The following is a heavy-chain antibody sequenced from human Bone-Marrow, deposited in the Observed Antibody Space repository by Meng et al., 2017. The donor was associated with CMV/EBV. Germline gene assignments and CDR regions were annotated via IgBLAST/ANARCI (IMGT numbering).Heavy chain of an antibody. J-gene: IGHJ4*02. CDR3: AREISGSYSAGGY. V-gene: IGHV1-2*02. CDR2: INPNSGDT. Sequence: ASVKVSCKASGYTFTGYYMHWVRQAPGQGLEWMGCINPNSGDTYYAQNFQGRVTMTMDMSLSTAYMELSRLRSDDTAVYYCAREISGSYSAGGYWGQGTLVTVSS. CDR1: GYTFTGYY. D-gene: IGHD1-26*01.